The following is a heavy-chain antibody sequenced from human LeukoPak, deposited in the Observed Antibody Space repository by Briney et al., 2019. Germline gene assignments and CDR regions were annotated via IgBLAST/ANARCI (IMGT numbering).Heavy chain of an antibody. CDR2: IYPGDSDT. CDR1: GYSFTSYW. Sequence: GESLKISCKGSGYSFTSYWIGWVRQMPGKGLEWMGIIYPGDSDTRYSPSFQGQVTISADKSISTAYLQWSSLKASDTAMYYCARQMGDSSGYPHAFDIWGQGTMVTVSP. V-gene: IGHV5-51*01. CDR3: ARQMGDSSGYPHAFDI. D-gene: IGHD3-22*01. J-gene: IGHJ3*02.